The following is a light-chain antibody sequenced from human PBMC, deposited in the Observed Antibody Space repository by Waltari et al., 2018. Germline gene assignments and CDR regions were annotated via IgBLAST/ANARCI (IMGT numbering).Light chain of an antibody. CDR1: SSDVGNYNR. CDR2: DDN. V-gene: IGLV2-23*01. Sequence: QSALTQPASVSASPGQSITISCTGSSSDVGNYNRVSWYQQYPGKAPKVMIYDDNRPPSGVSDRFSGSKSGNTASLTISGVQAEDEADYYCCSYAGSYTWVFGGGTKLTVL. CDR3: CSYAGSYTWV. J-gene: IGLJ3*02.